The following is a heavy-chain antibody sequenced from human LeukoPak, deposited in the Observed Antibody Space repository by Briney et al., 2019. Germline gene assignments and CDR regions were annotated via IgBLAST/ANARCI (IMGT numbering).Heavy chain of an antibody. D-gene: IGHD4-17*01. CDR2: ITSSGTTT. J-gene: IGHJ4*02. CDR1: GFTLTDHY. V-gene: IGHV3-11*01. Sequence: GGSLRLSCTVSGFTLTDHYMSWYRQSPERGLEWISWITSSGTTTDYADSLKGRFTISRDNRKNSVYLQMSSLRADDTAVYYCARDPDYGDPYWGQGTLVTVSS. CDR3: ARDPDYGDPY.